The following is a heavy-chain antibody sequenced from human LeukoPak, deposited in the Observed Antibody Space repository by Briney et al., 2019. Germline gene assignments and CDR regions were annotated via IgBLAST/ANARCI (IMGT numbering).Heavy chain of an antibody. D-gene: IGHD2-2*01. V-gene: IGHV3-23*01. J-gene: IGHJ4*02. CDR2: ISGSGGST. CDR1: GFTFSSYA. Sequence: PGGSLRLSCAASGFTFSSYAMSWVRQAPGKGLEWVSAISGSGGSTYYADSVKGRFTISRDNSKNTLYLQMNSLRAEDTAVYYCAKEETLVVVPAAKTGFDYWGRGTLVTVSS. CDR3: AKEETLVVVPAAKTGFDY.